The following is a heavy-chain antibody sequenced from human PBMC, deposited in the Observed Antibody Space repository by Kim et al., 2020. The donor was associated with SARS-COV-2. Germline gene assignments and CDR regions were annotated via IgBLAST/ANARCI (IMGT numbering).Heavy chain of an antibody. D-gene: IGHD1-1*01. CDR3: ERGNDANSGVYDY. CDR2: IWYDASKK. J-gene: IGHJ4*02. CDR1: GFTFRSYG. V-gene: IGHV3-33*01. Sequence: GGSLRLSCAASGFTFRSYGMHWVRQAPGKGPEWVAVIWYDASKKYYIDSVKGRFTISRDNSKNTLFLQMDTLRAEDTAIYYCERGNDANSGVYDYWGQGT.